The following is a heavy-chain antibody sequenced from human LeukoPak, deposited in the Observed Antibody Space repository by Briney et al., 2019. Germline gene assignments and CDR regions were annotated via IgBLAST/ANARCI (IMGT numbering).Heavy chain of an antibody. J-gene: IGHJ5*02. CDR3: AREGAVHWFDP. V-gene: IGHV4-30-2*01. D-gene: IGHD6-19*01. CDR1: GASTSSGDYS. CDR2: IYHSGST. Sequence: SETLSLTCTVSGASTSSGDYSWSWIRQPPGKGLEWIGYIYHSGSTYYNPSLKSRVTISVDRSKNQFSLKLSSVTAADTAVYYCAREGAVHWFDPWGQGTLVTVSS.